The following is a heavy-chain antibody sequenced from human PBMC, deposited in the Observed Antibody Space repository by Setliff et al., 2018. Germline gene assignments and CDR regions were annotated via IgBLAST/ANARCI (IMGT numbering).Heavy chain of an antibody. CDR1: GGSFSGYY. J-gene: IGHJ4*02. CDR2: INHSGST. D-gene: IGHD5-12*01. CDR3: ARLYSGYDNLFDY. Sequence: SETLSLTCAVYGGSFSGYYWSWIRQPPGKGLEWIGEINHSGSTNYNPSLKSRVTISVDTSKNQFSLKLSSVTAADTAVYYCARLYSGYDNLFDYWGQGTLVTVSS. V-gene: IGHV4-34*01.